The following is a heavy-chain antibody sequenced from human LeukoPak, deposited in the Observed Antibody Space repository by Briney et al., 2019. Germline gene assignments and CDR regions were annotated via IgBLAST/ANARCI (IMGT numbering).Heavy chain of an antibody. Sequence: PGGSLRLSCAASGFTFSNYWMTWVRQAPGKGLEWVADIKQDGSEKLYVKSVRGRFTISRDNAKMSLLLQMNSLRAEGTAVYYCARDNGVVHGVYYMDVWGKGTTVTVS. CDR3: ARDNGVVHGVYYMDV. V-gene: IGHV3-7*01. CDR1: GFTFSNYW. CDR2: IKQDGSEK. D-gene: IGHD3-3*01. J-gene: IGHJ6*03.